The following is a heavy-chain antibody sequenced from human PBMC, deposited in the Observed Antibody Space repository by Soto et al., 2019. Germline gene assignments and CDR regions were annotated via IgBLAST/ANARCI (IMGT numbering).Heavy chain of an antibody. CDR1: GGSISSYY. D-gene: IGHD5-12*01. V-gene: IGHV4-59*01. Sequence: SETLSLTCTVSGGSISSYYWSWIRQPPGKGLEWIGYIYYSGSTNYNPSLKSRVTISVDTSKNQFSLKLSSVTAADTAVYYCATLLGYSGYDDAFDIWGQGTMVTVSS. CDR3: ATLLGYSGYDDAFDI. CDR2: IYYSGST. J-gene: IGHJ3*02.